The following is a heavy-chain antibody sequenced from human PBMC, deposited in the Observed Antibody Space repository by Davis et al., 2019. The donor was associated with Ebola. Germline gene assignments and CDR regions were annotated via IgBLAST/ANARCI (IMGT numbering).Heavy chain of an antibody. CDR2: IYYSGST. J-gene: IGHJ5*02. Sequence: SETLSLTCTVSGGSISSSSYYWGWIRQPPGKGLEWIGSIYYSGSTYYNPSLKSRVTISVDTSKNQFSLKLSSVTAADTAVYYCARSLLLWFGELLFTEQNWFDPWGQGTLVTVSS. D-gene: IGHD3-10*01. V-gene: IGHV4-39*01. CDR3: ARSLLLWFGELLFTEQNWFDP. CDR1: GGSISSSSYY.